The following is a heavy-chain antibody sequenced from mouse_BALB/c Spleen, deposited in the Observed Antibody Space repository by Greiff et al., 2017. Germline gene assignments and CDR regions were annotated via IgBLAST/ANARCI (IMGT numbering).Heavy chain of an antibody. Sequence: EVKVVESGGGLVQPGGSRKLSCAASGFTFSSFGMHWVRQAPEKGLEWVAYISSGSSTIYYADTVKGRFTISRDNPKNTLFLQMTSLRSEDTAMYYCARSGGYVGENFDYWGQGTTLTVSS. V-gene: IGHV5-17*02. D-gene: IGHD1-2*01. CDR2: ISSGSSTI. CDR1: GFTFSSFG. CDR3: ARSGGYVGENFDY. J-gene: IGHJ2*01.